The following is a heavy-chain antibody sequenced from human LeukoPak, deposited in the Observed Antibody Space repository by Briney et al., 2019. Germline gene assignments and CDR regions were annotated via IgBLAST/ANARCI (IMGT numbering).Heavy chain of an antibody. CDR3: ARAFIVATTAFDY. CDR1: GGTFSSYA. J-gene: IGHJ4*02. D-gene: IGHD5-12*01. Sequence: SVKVSCKASGGTFSSYAISWVRQAPGQGLEWMGRIIPILGIANYAQKFQGGVTITADKSTSAAYMELSSLRSEDTAVYYCARAFIVATTAFDYWGQGTLVTVSS. CDR2: IIPILGIA. V-gene: IGHV1-69*04.